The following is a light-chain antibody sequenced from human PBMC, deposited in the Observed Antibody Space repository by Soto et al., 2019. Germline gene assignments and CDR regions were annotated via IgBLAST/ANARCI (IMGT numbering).Light chain of an antibody. CDR2: EVS. Sequence: QSVLTQPPSASGSPGQSVTISCTGTSSGVGGYNYVSWHQQHPGKAPKRMIYEVSKRPSGVPDRFSGSKSGNTASLTVSGLQAEDEAEYYCSSYAGSNNLVFGTGTKVTV. J-gene: IGLJ1*01. V-gene: IGLV2-8*01. CDR3: SSYAGSNNLV. CDR1: SSGVGGYNY.